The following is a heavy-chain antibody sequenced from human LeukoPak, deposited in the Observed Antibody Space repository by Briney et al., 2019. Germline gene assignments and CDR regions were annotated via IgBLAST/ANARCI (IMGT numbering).Heavy chain of an antibody. CDR3: VRDRGDGYNQIDY. D-gene: IGHD5-24*01. CDR2: ISKDGSNE. CDR1: GFTFSSYG. V-gene: IGHV3-30*04. Sequence: GGSPRLSCAASGFTFSSYGLHWVRQAPGKGLECVAVISKDGSNEHYADPGKGRFTISRDNSKNTLYLQMNSLRTEDTAVYYCVRDRGDGYNQIDYWGQGTLVTVSS. J-gene: IGHJ4*02.